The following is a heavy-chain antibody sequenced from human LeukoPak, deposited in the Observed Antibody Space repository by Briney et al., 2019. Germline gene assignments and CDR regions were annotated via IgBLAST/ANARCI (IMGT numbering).Heavy chain of an antibody. V-gene: IGHV3-48*01. D-gene: IGHD1-14*01. J-gene: IGHJ3*02. Sequence: GGSLRLSCAASGFTLCRYSMNRVRQAPGERLEWVSYLIGSTSTIYYADSVKGPFTISRDNCKNTLYLQMNRLRAEDTAVYYCAKDLTDPSHPEAFDIWGQGTMVTVSS. CDR2: LIGSTSTI. CDR3: AKDLTDPSHPEAFDI. CDR1: GFTLCRYS.